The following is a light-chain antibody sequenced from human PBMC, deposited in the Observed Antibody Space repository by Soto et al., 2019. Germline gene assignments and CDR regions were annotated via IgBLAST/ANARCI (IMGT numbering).Light chain of an antibody. Sequence: QSALTQPPSASGSPGQSVTISCTGTSSDVGGYNAVSWYQQHPGKAPKLMIYEVIKRPSGVPDRFSGSKSGNTASLTVSGLQAEDEADYYCSSHAGSINVVFGGGTQLTVL. V-gene: IGLV2-8*01. J-gene: IGLJ2*01. CDR1: SSDVGGYNA. CDR2: EVI. CDR3: SSHAGSINVV.